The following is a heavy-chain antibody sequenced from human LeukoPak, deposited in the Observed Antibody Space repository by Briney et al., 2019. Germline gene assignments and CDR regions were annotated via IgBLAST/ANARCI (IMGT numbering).Heavy chain of an antibody. J-gene: IGHJ3*02. D-gene: IGHD3-10*01. Sequence: ASVTVSCTVSGYTLTELSMHWVRQAPGKGLEWMGGFDPEDGETIYAQKFQGRVTMTEDTSTDTAYMELSSLRSEDTAVYYCATDMVQGAKSAFDIWGQGTMVTVSS. CDR1: GYTLTELS. CDR2: FDPEDGET. V-gene: IGHV1-24*01. CDR3: ATDMVQGAKSAFDI.